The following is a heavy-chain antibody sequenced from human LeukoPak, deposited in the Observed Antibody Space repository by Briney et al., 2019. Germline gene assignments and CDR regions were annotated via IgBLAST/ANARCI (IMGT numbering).Heavy chain of an antibody. CDR2: IIPIFGTA. D-gene: IGHD2-2*01. CDR1: GGTFSSYA. V-gene: IGHV1-69*13. Sequence: PVTVSCKASGGTFSSYAISWVRQAPGQGLEWMGGIIPIFGTANYAQKFQGRVTITADESTSTAYMELSSLRSEDTAVYYCARDDEIVVVPAAGDYYGMDVWGKGTTVTVSS. CDR3: ARDDEIVVVPAAGDYYGMDV. J-gene: IGHJ6*04.